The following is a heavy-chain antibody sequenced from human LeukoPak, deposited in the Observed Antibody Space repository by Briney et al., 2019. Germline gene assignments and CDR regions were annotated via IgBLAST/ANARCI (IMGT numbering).Heavy chain of an antibody. J-gene: IGHJ4*02. Sequence: SETLSLTCTVSGGSISSGDNYWSWIRQPPGEGLEWIGYIYYSGTTYYNPSLKSRVTISVDTSKNQFSLKLSSVTAADTAVYYCARLRYGDYAYYFDYWGQGTLVTVSS. CDR2: IYYSGTT. V-gene: IGHV4-30-4*08. CDR3: ARLRYGDYAYYFDY. D-gene: IGHD4-17*01. CDR1: GGSISSGDNY.